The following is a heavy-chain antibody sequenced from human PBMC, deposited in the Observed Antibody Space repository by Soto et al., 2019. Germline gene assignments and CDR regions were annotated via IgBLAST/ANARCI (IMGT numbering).Heavy chain of an antibody. CDR2: IYYSGST. CDR3: ARVAKYSSSSLDY. J-gene: IGHJ4*02. V-gene: IGHV4-61*01. CDR1: GGSVSSGSYY. Sequence: SLTCTVSGGSVSSGSYYWSWIRQPPGKGLEWIGYIYYSGSTNYNPSLKSRVTISVDTSKNQFSLKLSSVTAADTAVYYCARVAKYSSSSLDYWGQGTLVTVSS. D-gene: IGHD6-6*01.